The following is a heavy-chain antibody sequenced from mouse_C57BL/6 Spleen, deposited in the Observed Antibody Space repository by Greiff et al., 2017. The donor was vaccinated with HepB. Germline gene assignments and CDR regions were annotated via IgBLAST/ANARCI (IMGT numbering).Heavy chain of an antibody. V-gene: IGHV6-6*01. CDR1: GFTFSDAW. CDR3: TRPIYSHFDY. Sequence: EVNLVESGGGLVQPGGSMKLSCAASGFTFSDAWMDWVRQSPEKGLEWVAEIRNKANNHATYYAESVKGRFTISRDDSKSSVYLQMNNLRAEDTGIYYCTRPIYSHFDYWGQGTTLTVSS. CDR2: IRNKANNHAT. D-gene: IGHD2-1*01. J-gene: IGHJ2*01.